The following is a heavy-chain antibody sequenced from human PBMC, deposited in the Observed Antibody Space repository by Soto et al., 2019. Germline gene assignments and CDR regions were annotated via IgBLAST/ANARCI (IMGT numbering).Heavy chain of an antibody. D-gene: IGHD3-10*01. V-gene: IGHV3-30*04. CDR2: ISYDDIDK. J-gene: IGHJ4*02. Sequence: PGGSLRLSCAASGFTFSNYTMHCVRQAPGKGREWVALISYDDIDKYFADAVKGRFTISRDNSKNTLYLQMDSLRAEDTAVYYCAGRSGSSDYWGRGTLVTVSS. CDR1: GFTFSNYT. CDR3: AGRSGSSDY.